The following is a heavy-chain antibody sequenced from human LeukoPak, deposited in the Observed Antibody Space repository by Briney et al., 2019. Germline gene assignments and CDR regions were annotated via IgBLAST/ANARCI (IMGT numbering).Heavy chain of an antibody. CDR1: GFTFSSYA. V-gene: IGHV3-64*01. CDR2: ISSNGGNT. D-gene: IGHD4-23*01. J-gene: IGHJ5*02. CDR3: ARLVTGTTVINSGWFDP. Sequence: GGSLRLSCAASGFTFSSYAMHWVRQAPGKGLEYVSAISSNGGNTFYANSVEGRFTISRDNSKNTLYLQMGSLRTEDMAVYYCARLVTGTTVINSGWFDPWGQGTLVTVSS.